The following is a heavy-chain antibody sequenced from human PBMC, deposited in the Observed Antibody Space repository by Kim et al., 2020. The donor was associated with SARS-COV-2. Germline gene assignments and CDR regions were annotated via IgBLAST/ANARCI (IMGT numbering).Heavy chain of an antibody. V-gene: IGHV2-5*02. J-gene: IGHJ4*02. D-gene: IGHD3-9*01. CDR3: ALGAFYDILTGYYPFDY. CDR2: IYWDDDK. CDR1: GFSLSTSGVG. Sequence: SGPTLVNPTPTLTLTCTFSGFSLSTSGVGVGWIRQPPGKALEWLALIYWDDDKRYSPSLKSRLTITKDTSKNQVVLTMTNMDPVDTATYYCALGAFYDILTGYYPFDYWGQGTLVTVSS.